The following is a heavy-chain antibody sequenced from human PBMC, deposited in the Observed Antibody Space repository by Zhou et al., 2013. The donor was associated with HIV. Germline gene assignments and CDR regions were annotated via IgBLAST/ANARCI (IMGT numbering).Heavy chain of an antibody. CDR3: ARGPRYCSSTSCSYFDY. D-gene: IGHD2-2*01. Sequence: QVQLVQSGAEVKEPGSSVKVSCQASGGTFSSDAISWVRQAPGQGLEWMGRIIPILGIANYAQKFQGRVTITADKSTSTAYMELSSLRSEDTAVYYCARGPRYCSSTSCSYFDYVGPGNPGHRLL. V-gene: IGHV1-69*04. CDR1: GGTFSSDA. CDR2: IIPILGIA. J-gene: IGHJ4*02.